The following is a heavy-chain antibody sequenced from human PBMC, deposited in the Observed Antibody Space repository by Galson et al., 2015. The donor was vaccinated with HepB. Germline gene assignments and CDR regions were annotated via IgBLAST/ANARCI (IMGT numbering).Heavy chain of an antibody. D-gene: IGHD4-11*01. CDR1: GGTFSSYA. CDR3: ARALTVTNWFDP. CDR2: IIPILGIA. Sequence: SVKVSCKASGGTFSSYAISWVRQAPGQGLEWMGGIIPILGIANYAQKFQGRVTITADKSTSTAYMELSSLRSEDTAAYYCARALTVTNWFDPWGQGTLVTVSS. V-gene: IGHV1-69*10. J-gene: IGHJ5*02.